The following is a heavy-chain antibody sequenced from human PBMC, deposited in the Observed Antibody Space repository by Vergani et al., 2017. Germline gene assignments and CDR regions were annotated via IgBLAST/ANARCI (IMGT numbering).Heavy chain of an antibody. CDR2: INPSGGST. D-gene: IGHD3-16*01. J-gene: IGHJ5*02. Sequence: QVQLVQSGAEVKKLGASVKVSCKASGYTFTSYYMHWVRQAPGQGLEWMGIINPSGGSTSYAQKFQGRVTMTRDTSTSTVYMELSSLRSEDTAVYYCAIVLGGDWFDPWGQGTLVTVSS. CDR1: GYTFTSYY. V-gene: IGHV1-46*01. CDR3: AIVLGGDWFDP.